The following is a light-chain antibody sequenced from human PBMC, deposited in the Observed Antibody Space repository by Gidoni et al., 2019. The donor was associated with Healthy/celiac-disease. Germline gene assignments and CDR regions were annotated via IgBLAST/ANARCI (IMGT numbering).Light chain of an antibody. CDR1: QSVLYSSNNKNY. CDR2: WAS. J-gene: IGKJ4*01. CDR3: QQYYSTPLI. Sequence: DIVMTKSPDSLAVSLGERATINCKSSQSVLYSSNNKNYLAWYQQKPGQPPKLLIYWASTRDSGVPDRFSGSGSGTDFTLTISSLQAEDVAVYYCQQYYSTPLIFGGGTKVEIK. V-gene: IGKV4-1*01.